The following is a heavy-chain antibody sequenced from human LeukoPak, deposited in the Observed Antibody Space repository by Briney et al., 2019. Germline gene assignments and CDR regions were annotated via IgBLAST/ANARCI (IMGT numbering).Heavy chain of an antibody. CDR3: ARHLFGSYYYDSSGYYYED. V-gene: IGHV4-31*03. J-gene: IGHJ4*02. CDR2: IYYSGST. Sequence: SETLSLTCTVSGGSISSGGYYWSWIRQHPGKGLEWIGYIYYSGSTYYNPSLKSRVTISVDTSKNQFSLKLSSVTAADTAVYYCARHLFGSYYYDSSGYYYEDWGQGTLVTVSS. CDR1: GGSISSGGYY. D-gene: IGHD3-22*01.